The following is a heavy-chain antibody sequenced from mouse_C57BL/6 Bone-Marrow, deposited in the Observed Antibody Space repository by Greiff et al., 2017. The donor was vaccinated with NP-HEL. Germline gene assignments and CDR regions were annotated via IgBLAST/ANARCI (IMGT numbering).Heavy chain of an antibody. CDR1: GYAFSSSW. V-gene: IGHV1-82*01. CDR2: IYPGDGDT. Sequence: VQVVESGPELVKPGASVKISCKASGYAFSSSWMNWVKQRPGKGLEWIGRIYPGDGDTNYNGKFKGKATLTADKSSSTAYMQLSSLTSEDSAVYFCALKGDYAWFAYWGQGTLVTVSA. CDR3: ALKGDYAWFAY. J-gene: IGHJ3*01. D-gene: IGHD2-4*01.